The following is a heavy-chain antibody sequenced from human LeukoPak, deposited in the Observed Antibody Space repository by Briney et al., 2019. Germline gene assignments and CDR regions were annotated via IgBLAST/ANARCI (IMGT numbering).Heavy chain of an antibody. CDR2: ISISSSYL. CDR1: GFTFRSYS. D-gene: IGHD1-20*01. V-gene: IGHV3-21*01. J-gene: IGHJ6*03. Sequence: GRSLRLSCAASGFTFRSYSMNWVRQAPGKGLEWVSSISISSSYLYYADSVKGRFTIHRDNAKNTLSLHMNSLIPEDTAVYNCARDSRNCDYYRDVWGEGTTVTVS. CDR3: ARDSRNCDYYRDV.